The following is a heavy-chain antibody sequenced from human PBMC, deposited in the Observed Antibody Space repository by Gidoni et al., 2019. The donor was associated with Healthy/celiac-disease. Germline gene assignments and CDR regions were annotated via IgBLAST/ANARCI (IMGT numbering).Heavy chain of an antibody. D-gene: IGHD6-13*01. Sequence: QVQLVQSGAEVKKPGSSVTVSCKASGGTFSSYAISWVRQAPRQGLEWMGRIIPILGIANYAQKFQGRVTITADKSTSTAYMELSSLRSEDTAVYYCASLKQQLVRGYYYYMDVWGKGTTVTVSS. V-gene: IGHV1-69*04. CDR1: GGTFSSYA. CDR2: IIPILGIA. CDR3: ASLKQQLVRGYYYYMDV. J-gene: IGHJ6*03.